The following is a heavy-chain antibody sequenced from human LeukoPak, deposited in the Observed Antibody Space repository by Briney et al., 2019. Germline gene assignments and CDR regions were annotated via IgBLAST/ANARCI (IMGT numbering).Heavy chain of an antibody. Sequence: ASVKVSCKASGYTFTGYYMHWVRQAPGQGLEWMGRINPNSGGTNYAQKFQGRVTMTRDTSISTAYMELSRLRSDDTAVYYCVRFENDYYYGVDVWGQGTTVTASS. CDR1: GYTFTGYY. D-gene: IGHD3-16*01. V-gene: IGHV1-2*06. CDR3: VRFENDYYYGVDV. CDR2: INPNSGGT. J-gene: IGHJ6*02.